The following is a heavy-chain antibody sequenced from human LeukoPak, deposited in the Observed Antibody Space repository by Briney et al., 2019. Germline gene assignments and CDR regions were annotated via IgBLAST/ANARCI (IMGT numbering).Heavy chain of an antibody. V-gene: IGHV1-2*02. CDR2: INPNSGGT. Sequence: ASVKVSCKASGYTFTGYHIHWVRQAPGQGLEWMGWINPNSGGTNYAQKLQGRVTMTRDTSISTAYMELSRLRSDDTAVYYCARGPLKAAAGTYWFDPWGQRTVVTVS. D-gene: IGHD6-13*01. CDR3: ARGPLKAAAGTYWFDP. J-gene: IGHJ5*02. CDR1: GYTFTGYH.